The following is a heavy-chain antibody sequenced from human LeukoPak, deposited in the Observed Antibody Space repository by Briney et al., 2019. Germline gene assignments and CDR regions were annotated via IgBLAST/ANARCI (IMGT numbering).Heavy chain of an antibody. J-gene: IGHJ6*03. CDR2: VYATGTT. CDR3: ARGYRVCSGGSCQYYYYYYMDV. Sequence: PSETLSLTCTVSSGSLTGYYWSWIRQPPGKGLEWIAYVYATGTTNYNPSLKTRATISMDTSKNQFSLKLSSVTAADTAVYYCARGYRVCSGGSCQYYYYYYMDVWGKGTTVTVSS. V-gene: IGHV4-59*12. CDR1: SGSLTGYY. D-gene: IGHD2-15*01.